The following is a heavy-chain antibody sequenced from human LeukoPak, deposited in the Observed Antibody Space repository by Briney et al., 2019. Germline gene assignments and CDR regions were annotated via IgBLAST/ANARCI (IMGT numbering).Heavy chain of an antibody. V-gene: IGHV3-23*01. J-gene: IGHJ4*02. CDR2: ISNNGGYT. CDR3: AKQLGYCSDGSCYFPY. D-gene: IGHD2-15*01. Sequence: GGSLRLSCAASGFTFSSSAMSWVRQAPGKGLEWVSAISNNGGYTYYADSVQGRFTISRDNSKSTLCLQMNSLRAEDTAVYYCAKQLGYCSDGSCYFPYWGQGTLVAVSS. CDR1: GFTFSSSA.